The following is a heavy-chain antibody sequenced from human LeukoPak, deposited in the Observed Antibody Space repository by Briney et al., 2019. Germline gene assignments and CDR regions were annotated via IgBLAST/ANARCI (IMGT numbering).Heavy chain of an antibody. CDR2: IYYSGST. CDR3: ARDQRIAVAGIDY. Sequence: ETLSFTCTVSGDSISPYYWSWIRQPPGKGLEWIGYIYYSGSTNYNPSLKSRVTISVDTSKNQFSLQLNSVTPEDTAVYYCARDQRIAVAGIDYWGQGTLVTVSS. CDR1: GDSISPYY. D-gene: IGHD6-19*01. J-gene: IGHJ4*02. V-gene: IGHV4-59*12.